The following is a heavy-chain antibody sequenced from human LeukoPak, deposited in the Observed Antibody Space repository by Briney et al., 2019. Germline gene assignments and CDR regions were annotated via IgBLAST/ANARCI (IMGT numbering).Heavy chain of an antibody. V-gene: IGHV3-30*02. CDR2: IRYDGSNK. CDR3: AKDPGGAVAGMFDY. J-gene: IGHJ4*02. Sequence: PGGSLRLSCAASGFTFNSYSMNWVRQAPGKGLEWVAFIRYDGSNKYYADSVKGRFTISRDNSKNTLYLQMNSLRAEDTAVYYCAKDPGGAVAGMFDYWGQGTLVTVSS. D-gene: IGHD6-13*01. CDR1: GFTFNSYS.